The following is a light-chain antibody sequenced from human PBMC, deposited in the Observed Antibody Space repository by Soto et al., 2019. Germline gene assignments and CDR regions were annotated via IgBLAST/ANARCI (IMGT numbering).Light chain of an antibody. CDR3: SSYTSSSTVV. J-gene: IGLJ3*02. V-gene: IGLV2-14*01. Sequence: QSALTQPASVSGSPGQSITISCTGTSSDVGGYNYVSWYQQHLGKAPKVMIYDVSNRPSWVSNRFSGSKSGNTASLTISGLQAEDEADYYCSSYTSSSTVVFGGGTKLTVL. CDR2: DVS. CDR1: SSDVGGYNY.